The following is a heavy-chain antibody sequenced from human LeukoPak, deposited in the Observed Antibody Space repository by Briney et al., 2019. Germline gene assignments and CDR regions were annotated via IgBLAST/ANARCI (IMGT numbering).Heavy chain of an antibody. CDR2: INHSGST. Sequence: SETLSLTCAVYGGSFSGYYWSWIRQPPGKGLEWIGEINHSGSTNYNPSLKSRVTISVDTSKNQFSLKLSSVTAADTAVYYCASGSYSRPFDYWGQGTLVTVSS. CDR1: GGSFSGYY. CDR3: ASGSYSRPFDY. V-gene: IGHV4-34*01. D-gene: IGHD1-26*01. J-gene: IGHJ4*02.